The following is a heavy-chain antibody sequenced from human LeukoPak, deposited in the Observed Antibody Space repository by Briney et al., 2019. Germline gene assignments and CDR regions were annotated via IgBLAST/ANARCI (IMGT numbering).Heavy chain of an antibody. J-gene: IGHJ2*01. Sequence: PSDTLSLTRAVSGGSISSYYWSWIRQPPGKGLELIGYIYHSGSTNYNPSLKSRVTISIDTSKNQFSLKVSSVTAADTVVYYCARPSCGGDCPKTYWYFDLWGRGTVVTVSS. V-gene: IGHV4-59*08. CDR3: ARPSCGGDCPKTYWYFDL. CDR1: GGSISSYY. D-gene: IGHD2-21*02. CDR2: IYHSGST.